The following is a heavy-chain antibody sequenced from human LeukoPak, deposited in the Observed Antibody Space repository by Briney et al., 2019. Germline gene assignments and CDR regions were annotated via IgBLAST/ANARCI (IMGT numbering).Heavy chain of an antibody. V-gene: IGHV1-2*02. CDR2: INPNSGGT. D-gene: IGHD3-22*01. J-gene: IGHJ4*02. CDR3: ARVSFVGYDSSAYYV. Sequence: GASVKVSCKAAGYTFTDYAISWVRQAPGQGLEWMGWINPNSGGTNYAQKFQGRVTMTRDTSISTGYMEMSRLGSEDTAVYYCARVSFVGYDSSAYYVWGQGTLVTVSS. CDR1: GYTFTDYA.